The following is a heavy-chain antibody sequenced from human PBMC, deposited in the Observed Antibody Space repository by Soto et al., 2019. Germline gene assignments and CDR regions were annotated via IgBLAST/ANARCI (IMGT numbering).Heavy chain of an antibody. J-gene: IGHJ4*02. D-gene: IGHD2-2*01. CDR1: GYTFTDYY. CDR2: INPNSGGT. CDR3: AASTDYASNRLDY. Sequence: QVQLVQSGAEVKKPGASVSVSCKASGYTFTDYYIYWVRQAPGQGLEWMGWINPNSGGTNYAPKFQGRVTMTRDTSITTAYVQLTRLRTDDTAVYYCAASTDYASNRLDYWGQGTLVTVSS. V-gene: IGHV1-2*02.